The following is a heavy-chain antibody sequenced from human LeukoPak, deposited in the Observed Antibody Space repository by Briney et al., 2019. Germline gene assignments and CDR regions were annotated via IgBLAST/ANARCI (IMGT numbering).Heavy chain of an antibody. V-gene: IGHV3-7*01. D-gene: IGHD3-22*01. Sequence: GGSLRLSCAASGFSFSTYWMSWVRQAPGKGLEWVANIKQDGSEKYYVDSVKGRFTISRDNAKNSLYLQMNSLRDEDTALYFCARDNYDTGGYYFDWGQGTLVTVSS. J-gene: IGHJ4*02. CDR2: IKQDGSEK. CDR3: ARDNYDTGGYYFD. CDR1: GFSFSTYW.